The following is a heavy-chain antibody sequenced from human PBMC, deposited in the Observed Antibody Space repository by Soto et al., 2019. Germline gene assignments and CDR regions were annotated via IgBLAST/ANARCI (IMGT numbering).Heavy chain of an antibody. CDR3: ARNVGSQQQLVRPSYYYYVMDV. Sequence: GESLKISCKGSGYSFTSYWIGWVRQMPGKGLEWMGIIYPGDSDTRYSPSFQGQVTISADKSISTAYLQWSSLKASDTAMYYCARNVGSQQQLVRPSYYYYVMDVWGQGTSVTVSS. D-gene: IGHD6-13*01. CDR2: IYPGDSDT. CDR1: GYSFTSYW. V-gene: IGHV5-51*01. J-gene: IGHJ6*02.